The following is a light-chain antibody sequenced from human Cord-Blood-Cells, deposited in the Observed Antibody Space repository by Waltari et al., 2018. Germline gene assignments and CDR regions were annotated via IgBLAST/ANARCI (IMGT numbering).Light chain of an antibody. CDR3: AIWYSSTWV. CDR2: YKSDSDK. J-gene: IGLJ3*02. V-gene: IGLV5-39*01. Sequence: QPVLTQPTSLSASPGASASFPSTLRSGINVGPYRIYWYQQKPGSLPRSLLRYKSDSDKQQGSGVPSRFSGSKDASTNAGLLLISGLQSEDEADYYCAIWYSSTWVFGGGTKLTVL. CDR1: SGINVGPYR.